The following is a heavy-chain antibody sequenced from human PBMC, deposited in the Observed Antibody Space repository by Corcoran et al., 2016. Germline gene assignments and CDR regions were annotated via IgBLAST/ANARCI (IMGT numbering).Heavy chain of an antibody. CDR1: GFTFSSYW. D-gene: IGHD4-17*01. Sequence: EVQLVESGGGLVQPGGSLRLSCAASGFTFSSYWMHWVRQAPGKGLVWVSRINSDGSSTSYADSVKGRFTISRDNAKNTLYLQMNSLRAEDTTVYYCARAAFLTVDGMDVWGQGTTVTVSS. CDR3: ARAAFLTVDGMDV. V-gene: IGHV3-74*01. J-gene: IGHJ6*02. CDR2: INSDGSST.